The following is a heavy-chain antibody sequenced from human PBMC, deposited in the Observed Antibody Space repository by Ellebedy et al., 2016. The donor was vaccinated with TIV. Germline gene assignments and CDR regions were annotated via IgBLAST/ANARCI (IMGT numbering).Heavy chain of an antibody. V-gene: IGHV4-4*02. CDR1: GGSISSSNW. D-gene: IGHD2-21*02. CDR3: ARVQDYWCGDCYNFDS. Sequence: SETLSLTCAVSGGSISSSNWWTWVRQPPGKGLEWIGEIYYSGSTNYNPSLKSRVTISVDTSKNQISLKLSSVTAADTAVYYCARVQDYWCGDCYNFDSWGLGTLVTVSS. J-gene: IGHJ4*02. CDR2: IYYSGST.